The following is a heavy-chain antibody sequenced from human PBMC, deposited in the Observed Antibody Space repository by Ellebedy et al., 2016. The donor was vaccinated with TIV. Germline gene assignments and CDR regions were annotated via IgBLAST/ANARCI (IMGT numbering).Heavy chain of an antibody. Sequence: GESLKISCAASGFTFSNYRMNWVRQAPGKGLEWVTQISSNSKTIYYADSVKGRFTISRDNAKNLLYLQMNSLRAEDTAVYYCTRDGARGGEWLVGDCWGQGSLVTVSS. CDR1: GFTFSNYR. J-gene: IGHJ4*02. D-gene: IGHD6-19*01. V-gene: IGHV3-48*04. CDR3: TRDGARGGEWLVGDC. CDR2: ISSNSKTI.